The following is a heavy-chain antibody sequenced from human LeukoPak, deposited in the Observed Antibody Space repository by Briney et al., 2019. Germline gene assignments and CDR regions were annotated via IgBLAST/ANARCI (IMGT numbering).Heavy chain of an antibody. V-gene: IGHV3-21*01. CDR2: ISSSSSYI. J-gene: IGHJ6*04. CDR3: AELGITMIGGV. Sequence: GGSLRLSYAASGFTFSSYSMNWVRQAPGKGLEWVLSISSSSSYIYYADSVKGRFTISRDNAKNSLYLQMNSLRAEDTAVYYCAELGITMIGGVWGKGTTVTISS. CDR1: GFTFSSYS. D-gene: IGHD3-10*02.